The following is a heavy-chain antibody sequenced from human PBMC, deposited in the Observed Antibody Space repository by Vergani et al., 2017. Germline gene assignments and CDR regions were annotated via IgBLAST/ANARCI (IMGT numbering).Heavy chain of an antibody. V-gene: IGHV3-66*02. J-gene: IGHJ4*01. CDR3: TRSECSGTTCYGHYFDL. CDR2: IKSDGRT. CDR1: GFRVTTYY. Sequence: VELLESGGGFAQPGGSLRVSCSASGFRVTTYYMSWVRQAPGKGLEWVAVIKSDGRTSYAESVRGRFTISRDTSRNAVYLQMNILRVEDTGVYYCTRSECSGTTCYGHYFDLWGHGSLVTVSS. D-gene: IGHD2-15*01.